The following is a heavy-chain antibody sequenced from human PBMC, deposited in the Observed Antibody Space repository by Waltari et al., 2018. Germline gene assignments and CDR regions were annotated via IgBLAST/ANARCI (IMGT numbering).Heavy chain of an antibody. CDR2: VNPKSGST. CDR3: AREGGGSTWFDY. V-gene: IGHV1-2*02. Sequence: QVQLVQSGAEVKKPGASVKISCKASGYTFTAYYMHWVRQAPGQGLEWMGWVNPKSGSTRFAQKFECRVTMTSDTSIKTAYMELRTLRSDDTAVYYCAREGGGSTWFDYWGQGTLVTVSS. CDR1: GYTFTAYY. J-gene: IGHJ4*02. D-gene: IGHD6-13*01.